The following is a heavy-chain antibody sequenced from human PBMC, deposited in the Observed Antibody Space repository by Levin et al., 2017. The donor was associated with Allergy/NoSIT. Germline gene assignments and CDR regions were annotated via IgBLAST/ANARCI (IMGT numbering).Heavy chain of an antibody. Sequence: PSETLSLTCAVYGGSFSGYYWSWIRQPPGKGLEWIGEINHSGSTNYNPSLKSRVTISVDTSKNQFSLKLSSVTAADTAVYYCARGLRRPHLDYWGQGTLVTVSS. CDR2: INHSGST. D-gene: IGHD1-14*01. V-gene: IGHV4-34*01. CDR1: GGSFSGYY. J-gene: IGHJ4*02. CDR3: ARGLRRPHLDY.